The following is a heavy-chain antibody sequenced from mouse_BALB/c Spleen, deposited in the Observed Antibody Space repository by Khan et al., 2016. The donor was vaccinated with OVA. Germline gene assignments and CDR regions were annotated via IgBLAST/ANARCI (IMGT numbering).Heavy chain of an antibody. CDR3: VRGGKFAY. J-gene: IGHJ3*01. CDR2: ISTNYGDT. CDR1: GYTFTDYA. D-gene: IGHD1-1*02. V-gene: IGHV1S137*01. Sequence: QVQLKQSGAELVRPGASVKISCKASGYTFTDYAMHWVKQRHAKSLEWIGVISTNYGDTDYNQKFQGKASMTADRSSSTVHMHFARLTSEDSAIYYCVRGGKFAYWGQGTLVTVSA.